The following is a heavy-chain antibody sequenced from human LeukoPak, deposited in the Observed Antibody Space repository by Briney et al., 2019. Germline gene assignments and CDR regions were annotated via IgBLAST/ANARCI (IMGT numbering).Heavy chain of an antibody. CDR1: GFTFSSYA. J-gene: IGHJ5*02. CDR2: INWNGDRT. V-gene: IGHV3-20*04. D-gene: IGHD4-23*01. Sequence: GGSLRLSCAASGFTFSSYAMSWVRQAPGKGLEWVSGINWNGDRTQYIDSVKGRFTMSRDNAKNSLYLQMTSLRAEDTALYYCARDPYGGIGVFDPWGQGTLVTVSS. CDR3: ARDPYGGIGVFDP.